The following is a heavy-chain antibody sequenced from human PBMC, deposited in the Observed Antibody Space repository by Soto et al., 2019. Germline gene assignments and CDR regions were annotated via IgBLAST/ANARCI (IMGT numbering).Heavy chain of an antibody. V-gene: IGHV1-18*01. CDR2: ISAYNGNT. Sequence: GASVKVSCKASGYTFTSYGISWVRQALGQGLEWMGWISAYNGNTNYAQKLQGRVTMTTDTSTSTAYMELRSLRSDDTAMYYCARDLYYYDSSGYYFAFDIWGQGTMVTVSS. D-gene: IGHD3-22*01. CDR3: ARDLYYYDSSGYYFAFDI. CDR1: GYTFTSYG. J-gene: IGHJ3*02.